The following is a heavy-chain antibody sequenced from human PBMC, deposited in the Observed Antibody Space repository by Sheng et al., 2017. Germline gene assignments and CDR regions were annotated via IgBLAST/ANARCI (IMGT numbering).Heavy chain of an antibody. CDR2: IIPSLGIA. V-gene: IGHV1-69*10. Sequence: QVHLVQSGAQVKKPGSSVKVSCKASGGSFSTYAISWLRQAPGQGLEWMGGIIPSLGIANSAQRFQGRVTITADKSTSTVYMELRSLRSDDTAVYYCARQLGNWYIDLWGRGTLVTVSA. D-gene: IGHD7-27*01. J-gene: IGHJ2*01. CDR3: ARQLGNWYIDL. CDR1: GGSFSTYA.